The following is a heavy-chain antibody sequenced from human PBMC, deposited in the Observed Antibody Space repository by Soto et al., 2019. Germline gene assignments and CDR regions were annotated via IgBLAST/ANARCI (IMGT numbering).Heavy chain of an antibody. CDR2: IFYTGYT. CDR1: GGIISQHY. V-gene: IGHV4-59*11. D-gene: IGHD3-10*01. CDR3: AREKGEWFGELFTLCCLDP. Sequence: SETLPVSCTGSGGIISQHYWSWCRQPPGKGLEWIGYIFYTGYTTYNPSLKSRATISLDTSRNQFSLRLSSVTAADTAVYYCAREKGEWFGELFTLCCLDPRVQARLVT. J-gene: IGHJ5*02.